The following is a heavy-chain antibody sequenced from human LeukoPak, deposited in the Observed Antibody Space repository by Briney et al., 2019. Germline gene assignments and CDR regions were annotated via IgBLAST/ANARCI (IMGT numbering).Heavy chain of an antibody. CDR1: GYTFTGYY. D-gene: IGHD4-17*01. CDR3: ARIIGPYGDYQTFDY. V-gene: IGHV1-18*04. CDR2: ISAYNGNT. Sequence: ASVKVSCKASGYTFTGYYMHWVRQAPGQGLEWMGWISAYNGNTNYAQKLQGRVTMTTDTSTSTAYMELRSLRSDDTAVYYCARIIGPYGDYQTFDYWGQGTLVTVSS. J-gene: IGHJ4*02.